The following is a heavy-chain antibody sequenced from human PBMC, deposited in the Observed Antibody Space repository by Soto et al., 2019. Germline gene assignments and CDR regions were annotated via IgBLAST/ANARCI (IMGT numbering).Heavy chain of an antibody. CDR2: ISYDGTLK. J-gene: IGHJ6*02. CDR3: AKDFKVSGGHYGSLNYYYGMDV. Sequence: GGSLRLSCAASGFTFSAFGMHWVRQAPGKGLEWVAIISYDGTLKYYADSVKGRFTISRDTSKGALYLQMNSLRPEDTAVYYCAKDFKVSGGHYGSLNYYYGMDVWGQGTTVTVSS. CDR1: GFTFSAFG. V-gene: IGHV3-30*18. D-gene: IGHD3-10*01.